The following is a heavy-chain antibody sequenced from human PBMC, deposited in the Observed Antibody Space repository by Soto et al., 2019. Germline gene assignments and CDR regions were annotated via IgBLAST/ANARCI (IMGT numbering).Heavy chain of an antibody. CDR1: GFIFSSYG. CDR3: ASSIS. J-gene: IGHJ5*02. CDR2: IWYDGSNK. V-gene: IGHV3-33*01. Sequence: GGSLRLSCEASGFIFSSYGMHWVRQAPGKGLEWVAVIWYDGSNKNYADSVKGRFTITRDNSKNTLYLQMNSLRAEDTAVYYCASSISWGQGTLVTVSS.